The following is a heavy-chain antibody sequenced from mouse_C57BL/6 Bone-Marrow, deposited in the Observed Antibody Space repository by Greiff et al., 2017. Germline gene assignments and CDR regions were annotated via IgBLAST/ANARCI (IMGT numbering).Heavy chain of an antibody. Sequence: QVQLQQSGAELAKPGASVTLSCKASGYTFTSYWMHWVKQRPGQGLEWIGYINPSSGYTKYNQKFKDKATLTAAKSSSTAYMQLSSLTYEDSAVYYCAREEDDYDAYYYAMDYWGQGTSVTVSS. CDR3: AREEDDYDAYYYAMDY. J-gene: IGHJ4*01. CDR2: INPSSGYT. CDR1: GYTFTSYW. D-gene: IGHD2-4*01. V-gene: IGHV1-7*01.